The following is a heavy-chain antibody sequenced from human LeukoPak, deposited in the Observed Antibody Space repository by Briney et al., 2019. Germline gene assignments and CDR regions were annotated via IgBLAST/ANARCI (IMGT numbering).Heavy chain of an antibody. CDR1: GGSFSGYY. CDR2: INHSGST. J-gene: IGHJ6*03. Sequence: SETLSLTCAVYGGSFSGYYWSWIRQPPGKGLEWNGEINHSGSTNYNPSLKSRVTISVDTSKNQFSLKLSSVTAADTAVHYCARGRWFRWTYYYYMDVWGKGTTVTVSS. V-gene: IGHV4-34*01. CDR3: ARGRWFRWTYYYYMDV. D-gene: IGHD3-10*01.